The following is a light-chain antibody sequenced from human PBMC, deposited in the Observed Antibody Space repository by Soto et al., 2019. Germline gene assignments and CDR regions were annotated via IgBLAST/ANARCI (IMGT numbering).Light chain of an antibody. CDR2: AAS. J-gene: IGKJ5*01. CDR3: QGLNDYPIT. CDR1: QDISSY. Sequence: DLQLTQSPSFLSASVGDRVTITCRASQDISSYLAWYQQKPGEAPKFLIYAASTLRGGVPSTFSGSGSGTEFTHTISSLQPEAFATYYCQGLNDYPITFGQGTRLETK. V-gene: IGKV1-9*01.